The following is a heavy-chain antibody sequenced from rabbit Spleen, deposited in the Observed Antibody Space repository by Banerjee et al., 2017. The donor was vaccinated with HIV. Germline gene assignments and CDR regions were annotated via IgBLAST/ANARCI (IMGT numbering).Heavy chain of an antibody. V-gene: IGHV1S45*01. J-gene: IGHJ3*01. Sequence: QEQLVESGGGLIKPEGSLTLTCKASGIDFSSYYYASWVRQAPGKGLEWIGCIASGSSGTTHYASWAKGRFTISKTSSTTVTLQLTSLTGADTATYFCATYDLSNGATAFWGPGTLVTVS. D-gene: IGHD1-1*01. CDR1: GIDFSSYYY. CDR2: IASGSSGTT. CDR3: ATYDLSNGATAF.